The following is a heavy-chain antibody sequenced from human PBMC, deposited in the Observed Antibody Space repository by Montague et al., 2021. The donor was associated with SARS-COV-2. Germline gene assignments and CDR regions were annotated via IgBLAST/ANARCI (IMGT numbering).Heavy chain of an antibody. J-gene: IGHJ4*02. CDR3: ARQYIGYNRRFDY. Sequence: SETLSLTCTVSGSISGYYWTWIRQSAGKGLEWIGRISSSGGIDYXASLKSRVTMSLGTSKIQLSLKLSSVTAADTAVYYCARQYIGYNRRFDYWGQGALVTVSP. V-gene: IGHV4-4*07. CDR1: GSISGYY. D-gene: IGHD5-12*01. CDR2: ISSSGGI.